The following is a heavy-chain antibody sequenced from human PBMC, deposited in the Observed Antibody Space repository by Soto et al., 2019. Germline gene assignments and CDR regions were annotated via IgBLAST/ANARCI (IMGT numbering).Heavy chain of an antibody. CDR2: IYHSGDT. V-gene: IGHV4-39*01. D-gene: IGHD3-16*01. J-gene: IGHJ4*02. Sequence: SETLSLTCSVSGRSISSSSYYWGWIRQPPGKGLEWIGSIYHSGDTYYNPSLKSRVTISVDTSKNQFSLKLSSVTAADTALYYCARLGGVGTGPRGPYYFDYWGQGTLVTVS. CDR3: ARLGGVGTGPRGPYYFDY. CDR1: GRSISSSSYY.